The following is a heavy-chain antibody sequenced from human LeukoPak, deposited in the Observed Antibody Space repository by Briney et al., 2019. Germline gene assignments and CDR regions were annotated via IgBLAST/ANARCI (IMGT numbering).Heavy chain of an antibody. CDR1: GGSISSGSYY. J-gene: IGHJ4*02. D-gene: IGHD3-16*01. V-gene: IGHV4-61*02. CDR2: IYTTGST. Sequence: SETLSLTCTVSGGSISSGSYYWSWIRQPAGKELEWIGRIYTTGSTNYSPSLKSRVTISADTSKNQFSLKLSSVTAADTAVYYCARDNPFKYDYVNWGQGTLVTVSS. CDR3: ARDNPFKYDYVN.